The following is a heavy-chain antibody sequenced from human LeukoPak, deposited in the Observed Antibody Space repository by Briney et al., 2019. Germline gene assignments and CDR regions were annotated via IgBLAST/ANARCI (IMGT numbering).Heavy chain of an antibody. CDR2: INTGNGNT. D-gene: IGHD5-18*01. CDR3: ARCGYSDAWSCDH. V-gene: IGHV1-3*04. J-gene: IGHJ5*02. CDR1: GYTFTSYT. Sequence: EASVKVSCKASGYTFTSYTIHWVRQAPGQRLEWMGWINTGNGNTEYSQKFQGRVTVTTDTSASTAYMELSSLRSEHTAVYYCARCGYSDAWSCDHWGQGTPVTVSS.